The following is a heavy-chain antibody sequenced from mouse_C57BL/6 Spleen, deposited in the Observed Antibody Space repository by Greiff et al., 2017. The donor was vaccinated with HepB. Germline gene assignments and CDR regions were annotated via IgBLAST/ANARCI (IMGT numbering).Heavy chain of an antibody. CDR1: GYTFTSYW. CDR3: ARSKGTTGYWYFDV. D-gene: IGHD1-1*01. CDR2: IYPGSGST. Sequence: VQLQQPGAELVKPGASVKMSCKASGYTFTSYWITWVKQRPGQGLEWIGDIYPGSGSTNYNEKFKSKATLTVDTSSSTAYMQLSSLTSEDSAVYYCARSKGTTGYWYFDVWGTGTTVTVSS. V-gene: IGHV1-55*01. J-gene: IGHJ1*03.